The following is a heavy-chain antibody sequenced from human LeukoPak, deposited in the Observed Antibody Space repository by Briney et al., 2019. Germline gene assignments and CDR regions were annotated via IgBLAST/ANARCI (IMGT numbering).Heavy chain of an antibody. J-gene: IGHJ4*02. D-gene: IGHD6-19*01. Sequence: GGSLRLSCAASGFTFSSYAMSWVHQAPGKGLEWVSAISGSGGSTYYADSVKGRFTISRDNSKNTLYLQMNSLRAEDTAVYYCAKDDRNSIAVARPGYYFDYWGQGTLVTVSS. CDR1: GFTFSSYA. V-gene: IGHV3-23*01. CDR2: ISGSGGST. CDR3: AKDDRNSIAVARPGYYFDY.